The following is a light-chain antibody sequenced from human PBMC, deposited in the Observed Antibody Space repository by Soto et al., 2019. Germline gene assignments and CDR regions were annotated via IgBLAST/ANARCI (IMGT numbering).Light chain of an antibody. J-gene: IGKJ1*01. CDR2: GAS. CDR3: QQYNNWPPA. Sequence: EIVMTQSPATLSVSPGERATLSCRASQSVSGSLAWYQQKPGQAPRLLIYGASTRATAIPARFSGSGSGTEFTLTISSLQSEDFAVYYCQQYNNWPPAFGQGTKVYIK. V-gene: IGKV3-15*01. CDR1: QSVSGS.